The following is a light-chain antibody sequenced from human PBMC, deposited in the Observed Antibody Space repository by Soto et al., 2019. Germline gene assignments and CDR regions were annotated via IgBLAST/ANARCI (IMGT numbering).Light chain of an antibody. J-gene: IGKJ2*01. Sequence: EIVLTQSPGTLSLSPGVRAALSCRTSQSVSSSYLAWYQQKPGQAPRLLIYGASRRATGIAARFSGSGSGTDVTLTISRLEPEDFAVYFCQQYASSSYPFGQGTKLEIK. CDR1: QSVSSSY. V-gene: IGKV3-20*01. CDR3: QQYASSSYP. CDR2: GAS.